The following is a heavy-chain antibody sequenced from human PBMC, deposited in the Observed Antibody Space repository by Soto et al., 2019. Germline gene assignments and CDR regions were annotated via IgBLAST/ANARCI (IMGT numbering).Heavy chain of an antibody. V-gene: IGHV1-69*12. Sequence: QVQLVQSGAEVKKPGSSVKVSCKASGGTFSSYAISWVRQAPGQGLEWMGGIIPIFGTANYAQKFQGRVTITADESQSTAYVELSRLRSEETAVYYCARHVPAAGYYYGMDVWGQGTTVTVSS. CDR1: GGTFSSYA. D-gene: IGHD2-2*01. CDR2: IIPIFGTA. CDR3: ARHVPAAGYYYGMDV. J-gene: IGHJ6*02.